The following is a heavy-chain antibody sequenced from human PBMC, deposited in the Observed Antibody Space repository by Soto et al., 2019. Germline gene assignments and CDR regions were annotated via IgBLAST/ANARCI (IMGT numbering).Heavy chain of an antibody. CDR3: AKDREEYYYGIDV. J-gene: IGHJ6*02. Sequence: PGGSLRLSCTGSGLTLRNFGMHWVRQGPGKGLEWVAFISYDGNIKYFGDSVKGRVTISRDNSKNTLDLRMNSLRTEDTAVYYCAKDREEYYYGIDVWGQGTTVTVS. CDR1: GLTLRNFG. V-gene: IGHV3-30*02. D-gene: IGHD1-26*01. CDR2: ISYDGNIK.